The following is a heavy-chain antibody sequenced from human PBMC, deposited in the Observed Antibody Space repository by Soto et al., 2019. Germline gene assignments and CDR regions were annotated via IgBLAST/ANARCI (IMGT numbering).Heavy chain of an antibody. D-gene: IGHD3-3*02. J-gene: IGHJ5*02. CDR2: MRANSGDT. CDR1: GDIFTNFD. Sequence: QVQLVQPGAEVRKPGASVKVSCKASGDIFTNFDFNWVRQATGQGLEWIGWMRANSGDTGHDQKFQGRVRMTRDTSMSTAYMALSSLRAETQAVYYCARYIYGQGFQAWGQGTLVFVSS. CDR3: ARYIYGQGFQA. V-gene: IGHV1-8*01.